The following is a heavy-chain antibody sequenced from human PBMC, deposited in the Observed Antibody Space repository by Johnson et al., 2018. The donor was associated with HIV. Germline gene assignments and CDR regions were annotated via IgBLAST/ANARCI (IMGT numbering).Heavy chain of an antibody. CDR2: INWNGGST. CDR1: GFTFDDYG. V-gene: IGHV3-20*04. J-gene: IGHJ3*02. D-gene: IGHD6-6*01. Sequence: VQLVESGGGVVRPGGSLRLSCAASGFTFDDYGMNWVRQAPGKGLEWVSSINWNGGSTAYADSVKGRFTISSDNAKNSLYLQMNSLRAEDTAVYYCASLGLDLLVKAPLSVVFGAFDIWGEGAMVTVSS. CDR3: ASLGLDLLVKAPLSVVFGAFDI.